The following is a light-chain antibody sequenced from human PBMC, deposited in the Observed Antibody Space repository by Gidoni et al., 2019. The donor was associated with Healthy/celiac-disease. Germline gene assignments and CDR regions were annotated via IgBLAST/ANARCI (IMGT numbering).Light chain of an antibody. Sequence: DIQMTQSPSSLSASVVDRVTITCQASQDISNYLNWYQQKPGKAPKLLIYDASNLETGVPSRFSGSGSGTDFTFTISSLQPEDIATYYCQQYDNIPRSFGQGTKLEIK. CDR3: QQYDNIPRS. CDR1: QDISNY. V-gene: IGKV1-33*01. CDR2: DAS. J-gene: IGKJ2*03.